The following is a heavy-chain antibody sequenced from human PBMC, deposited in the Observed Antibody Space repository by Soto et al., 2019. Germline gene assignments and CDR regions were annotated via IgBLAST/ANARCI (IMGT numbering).Heavy chain of an antibody. J-gene: IGHJ6*02. D-gene: IGHD3-10*01. CDR2: ISSSSSTI. Sequence: GGSMRLSCAASGFTFSSYSMNWVRQAPEKGLEWVSYISSSSSTIYYADSVKGRFTISRDNAKNSLYLQMNSLRDEDTAVYYCARSGPVEDYYYGMDVWGQGTTVTVSS. CDR1: GFTFSSYS. V-gene: IGHV3-48*02. CDR3: ARSGPVEDYYYGMDV.